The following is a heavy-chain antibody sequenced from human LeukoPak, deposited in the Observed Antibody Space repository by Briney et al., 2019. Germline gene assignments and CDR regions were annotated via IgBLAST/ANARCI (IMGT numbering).Heavy chain of an antibody. V-gene: IGHV4-39*07. J-gene: IGHJ4*02. CDR3: TRNGYYSLDS. CDR1: GGSISTSNYY. CDR2: IFYSGST. D-gene: IGHD3-22*01. Sequence: SETLSLTCTVSGGSISTSNYYWGWIRQPPGKGLEWIGNIFYSGSTYYSPSLKSRVTISLDTSRDQFSLKLNSVTAADTAVYYCTRNGYYSLDSWGQGTLVTVSS.